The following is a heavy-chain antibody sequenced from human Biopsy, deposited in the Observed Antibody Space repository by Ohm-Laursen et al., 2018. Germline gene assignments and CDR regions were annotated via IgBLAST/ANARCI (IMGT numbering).Heavy chain of an antibody. V-gene: IGHV4-59*01. J-gene: IGHJ3*02. Sequence: GTLSLTCIVSGGSISSYYWTWIRQPPGKGLEWIGYIYNSGSTNYNPSLKSRVTISVAVDTSKSQFSLRLSSVTAADTAMYYCARGEAGVYEALDIWGQGTMVIVSS. CDR3: ARGEAGVYEALDI. CDR1: GGSISSYY. D-gene: IGHD2/OR15-2a*01. CDR2: IYNSGST.